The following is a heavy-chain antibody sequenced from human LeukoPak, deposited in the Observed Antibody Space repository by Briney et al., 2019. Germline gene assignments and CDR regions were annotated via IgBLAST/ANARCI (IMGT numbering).Heavy chain of an antibody. J-gene: IGHJ6*02. D-gene: IGHD3-3*01. CDR1: GFTFSSYS. CDR3: ARDVHYDFWSSHYYGMDV. CDR2: ISSSSSYI. Sequence: GGSLRLSCAASGFTFSSYSMNWVRQAPGKGLEWVSSISSSSSYIYYADSVKGRFTISRDNAKNSLYLQMNSLRAEDTAVYYCARDVHYDFWSSHYYGMDVWGQGTTVTVSS. V-gene: IGHV3-21*01.